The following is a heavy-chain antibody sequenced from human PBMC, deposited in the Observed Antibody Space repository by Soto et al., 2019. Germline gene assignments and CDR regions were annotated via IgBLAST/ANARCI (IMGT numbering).Heavy chain of an antibody. J-gene: IGHJ6*02. CDR3: ARIRGYCSGGSCYFYYFAMDV. CDR2: ILSNDEE. V-gene: IGHV2-26*01. CDR1: GFSLSDADVG. D-gene: IGHD2-15*01. Sequence: GSGPTLVNPTETLTLTCTVSGFSLSDADVGVAWIRQPPGKALEWLAHILSNDEEVFSSSLRTRLTISKDTSRSQVVLTMSNMEPVDTATYYCARIRGYCSGGSCYFYYFAMDVWGQGTTVTVS.